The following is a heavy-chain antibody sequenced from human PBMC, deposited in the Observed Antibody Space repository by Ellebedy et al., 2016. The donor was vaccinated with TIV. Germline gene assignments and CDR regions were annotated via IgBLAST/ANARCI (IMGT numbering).Heavy chain of an antibody. CDR3: ATITGTTGYGMDV. V-gene: IGHV1-24*01. Sequence: AASVKVSCKVSGYTLTELSMHWVRQAPGKGLEWMGGFDPEDGETIYAQKFQGRLTMTRDTSISTAYMELSSLRSEDTAVYYCATITGTTGYGMDVWGQGTTVTVSS. CDR1: GYTLTELS. J-gene: IGHJ6*02. D-gene: IGHD1-7*01. CDR2: FDPEDGET.